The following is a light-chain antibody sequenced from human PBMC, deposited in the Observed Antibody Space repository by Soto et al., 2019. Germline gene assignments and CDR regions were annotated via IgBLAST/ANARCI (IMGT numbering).Light chain of an antibody. Sequence: EIVLTQSPGTLSLSPGESATLSCRASQSVSSTYLAWYQQKPGQAPRLLIYGAYIRATGIPDRFSGSGSGTDFTLTVSRLGPEDFAVYYCQHYGRSLTFGGGTKVEIK. V-gene: IGKV3-20*01. CDR1: QSVSSTY. CDR3: QHYGRSLT. CDR2: GAY. J-gene: IGKJ4*01.